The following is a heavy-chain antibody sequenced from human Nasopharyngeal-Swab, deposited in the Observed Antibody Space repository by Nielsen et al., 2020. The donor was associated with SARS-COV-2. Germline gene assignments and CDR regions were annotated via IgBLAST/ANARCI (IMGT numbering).Heavy chain of an antibody. CDR3: ARVGATFRDNEYFDY. Sequence: SETLSLTCTVSGGSISSYYWSWIRQPPGKGLEWIGYIYYSGSTNYNPSLKRRVTISVDTSKNQFSLKLSSVTAADTAVYYCARVGATFRDNEYFDYWGQGILVTVSS. V-gene: IGHV4-59*08. CDR1: GGSISSYY. CDR2: IYYSGST. J-gene: IGHJ4*02. D-gene: IGHD1-26*01.